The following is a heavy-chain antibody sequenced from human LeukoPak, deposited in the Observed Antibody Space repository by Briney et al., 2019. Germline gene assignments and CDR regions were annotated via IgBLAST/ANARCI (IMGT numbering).Heavy chain of an antibody. J-gene: IGHJ6*02. Sequence: PGGSLRLSCAASGFTFSDYAMNWVRQAPGKGLEWVSAISGSGGSTYYADSVKGRFTISRDNSKNTLYLQMNSLRAEDTAVYYCAKTVTRPYGYYGMDVWGQGTTVTVSS. CDR2: ISGSGGST. V-gene: IGHV3-23*01. CDR3: AKTVTRPYGYYGMDV. CDR1: GFTFSDYA. D-gene: IGHD4-17*01.